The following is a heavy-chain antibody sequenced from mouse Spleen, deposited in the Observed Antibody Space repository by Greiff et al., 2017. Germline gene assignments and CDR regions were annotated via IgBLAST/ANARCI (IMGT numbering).Heavy chain of an antibody. CDR2: ISSGGGNT. D-gene: IGHD2-1*01. CDR1: GFTFSSYA. CDR3: ARNYNWYFDV. Sequence: EVMLVESGGGLVKPGGSLKLSCAASGFTFSSYAMSWVRQTPEKRLEWVAYISSGGGNTYYPDSVKGRFTISRDNAKNTLYLQMSSLRSEDTALYYCARNYNWYFDVWGAGTTVTVSS. J-gene: IGHJ1*01. V-gene: IGHV5-9*01.